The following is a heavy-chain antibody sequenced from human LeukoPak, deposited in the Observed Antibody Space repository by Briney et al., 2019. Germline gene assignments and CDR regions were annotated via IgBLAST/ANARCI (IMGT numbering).Heavy chain of an antibody. J-gene: IGHJ6*02. Sequence: LSLTCTVSNDSISHYYWSWIRQPPGKGLEWVSGISWNSGSIGYADSVKGRFTISRDNAKNSLYLQMNSLRAEDTALYYCAKDYGSGSYYIPDYYGMDVWGQGTTVTVSS. CDR3: AKDYGSGSYYIPDYYGMDV. V-gene: IGHV3-9*01. CDR1: NDSISHYY. D-gene: IGHD3-10*01. CDR2: ISWNSGSI.